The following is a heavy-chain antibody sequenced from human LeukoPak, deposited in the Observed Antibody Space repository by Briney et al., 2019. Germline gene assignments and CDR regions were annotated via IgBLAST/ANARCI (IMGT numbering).Heavy chain of an antibody. D-gene: IGHD5/OR15-5a*01. CDR3: ARDRLYVGAFDN. CDR2: ISSSSSYI. J-gene: IGHJ3*02. V-gene: IGHV3-21*01. CDR1: GITFSSYD. Sequence: GGSLRLSCAASGITFSSYDMNWVRQAPGKGLEWVSSISSSSSYIYYADSVKGRFTISRDNAKNSLYLQMNSLRAEDTAIYYCARDRLYVGAFDNWGQGTMVTVSS.